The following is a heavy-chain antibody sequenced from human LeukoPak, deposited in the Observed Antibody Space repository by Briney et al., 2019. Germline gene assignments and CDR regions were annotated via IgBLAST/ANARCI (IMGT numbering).Heavy chain of an antibody. CDR3: ARDNGYYDFWSGYGGNWFDP. CDR2: IKQDGSEK. D-gene: IGHD3-3*01. J-gene: IGHJ5*02. Sequence: GGSLRLSCAASGFTFSSYWMSWVRQAPGKGLEWVANIKQDGSEKYYVDSVKGRFTISRDNAKNSLYLQMNSLRAEDTAVYYCARDNGYYDFWSGYGGNWFDPWGQGTLVTVSP. CDR1: GFTFSSYW. V-gene: IGHV3-7*01.